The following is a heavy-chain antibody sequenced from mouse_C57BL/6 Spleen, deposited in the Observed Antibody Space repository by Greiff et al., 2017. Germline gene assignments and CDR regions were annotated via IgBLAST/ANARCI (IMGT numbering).Heavy chain of an antibody. CDR3: ARNSSSYLDY. J-gene: IGHJ2*01. CDR2: IDPSDSYT. D-gene: IGHD1-1*01. Sequence: VQLQQPGAELVMPGASVKLSCKASGYTFTSYWMHWVKQRPGQGLAWIGEIDPSDSYTNYNQKFKGKSTLTVDKSSSTASMQLSSLTSEDAAVYYCARNSSSYLDYWGQGTTLTVSS. V-gene: IGHV1-69*01. CDR1: GYTFTSYW.